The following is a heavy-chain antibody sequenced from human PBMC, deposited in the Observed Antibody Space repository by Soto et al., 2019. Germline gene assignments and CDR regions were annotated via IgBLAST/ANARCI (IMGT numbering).Heavy chain of an antibody. J-gene: IGHJ6*02. D-gene: IGHD2-2*02. CDR1: VYTFTGYY. CDR2: INPNSGGT. Sequence: ASVKVSCKASVYTFTGYYIHWVRQAPGQGLEWMGWINPNSGGTNYAQKFQGWVTMTRDTSISTAYMELSRLRSDDTAVYYCARGGLVVVPAAIGYYGMDVWGQGTTVTVSS. V-gene: IGHV1-2*04. CDR3: ARGGLVVVPAAIGYYGMDV.